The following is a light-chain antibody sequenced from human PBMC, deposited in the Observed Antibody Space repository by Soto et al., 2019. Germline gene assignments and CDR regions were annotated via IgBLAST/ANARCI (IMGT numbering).Light chain of an antibody. Sequence: EIVLTQSPGTLSLSPGERATLSCRASQSVGNNYLAWYQQKPGQAPRLVIHGASSRATGIPDRFSGSGSGTDFTLTISRLEPEDFAVYYCQQYFSTPLTFGGGTRVEIK. CDR1: QSVGNNY. CDR2: GAS. J-gene: IGKJ4*01. CDR3: QQYFSTPLT. V-gene: IGKV3-20*01.